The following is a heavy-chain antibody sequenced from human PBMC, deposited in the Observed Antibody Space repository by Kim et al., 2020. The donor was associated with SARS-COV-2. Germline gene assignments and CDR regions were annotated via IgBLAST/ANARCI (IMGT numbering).Heavy chain of an antibody. J-gene: IGHJ4*02. Sequence: GGSLRLSCAVSGITVSSKHMNWVRQAPGKGLEWVSSLHSNGGTNYADSVKGRFTISRDISENTLYLQTNSLRAEDTAIYYCVRFDSWGQGTLVTVSS. CDR2: LHSNGGT. V-gene: IGHV3-53*01. CDR1: GITVSSKH. CDR3: VRFDS.